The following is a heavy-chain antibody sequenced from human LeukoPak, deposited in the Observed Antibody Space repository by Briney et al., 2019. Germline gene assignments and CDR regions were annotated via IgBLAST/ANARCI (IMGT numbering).Heavy chain of an antibody. CDR2: IYYTGTN. CDR3: ARTLNGEGVDY. Sequence: SETLSLTCTVSGDSVRNSNYYWAWIRQPPGKGLEWIATIYYTGTNYHNPSLTSRVTISLDTSKNQLSLILTSVTAADTAVYYCARTLNGEGVDYWGQGTLVTVSS. J-gene: IGHJ4*02. V-gene: IGHV4-39*07. CDR1: GDSVRNSNYY.